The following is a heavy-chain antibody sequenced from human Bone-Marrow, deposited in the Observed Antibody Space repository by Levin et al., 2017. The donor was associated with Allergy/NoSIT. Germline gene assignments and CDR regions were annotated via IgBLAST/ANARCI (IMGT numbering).Heavy chain of an antibody. CDR3: ARDADCSSTSCYTNYFDY. CDR2: IIPIFGTA. V-gene: IGHV1-69*13. D-gene: IGHD2-2*02. CDR1: GGTFSSYA. Sequence: SVKVSCKASGGTFSSYAISWVRQAPGQGLEWMGGIIPIFGTANYAQKFQGRVTITADESTSTAYMELSSLRSEDTAVYYCARDADCSSTSCYTNYFDYWGQGTLVTVSS. J-gene: IGHJ4*02.